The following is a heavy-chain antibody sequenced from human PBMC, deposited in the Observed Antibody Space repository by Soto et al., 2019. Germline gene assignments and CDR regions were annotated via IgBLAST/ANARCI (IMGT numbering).Heavy chain of an antibody. Sequence: QMQLVQSGAEVKKPGASVKVSCKASGYTFTSYYMHWVRQAPGQGLEWMGIINPSGGSTSYAQKFQGRVTMTRDTSTSTVYMELSSLRSEDTAVYYCAKSSARAWNYYGMDVWGQGTTVTVSS. CDR1: GYTFTSYY. V-gene: IGHV1-46*01. D-gene: IGHD1-1*01. CDR3: AKSSARAWNYYGMDV. J-gene: IGHJ6*02. CDR2: INPSGGST.